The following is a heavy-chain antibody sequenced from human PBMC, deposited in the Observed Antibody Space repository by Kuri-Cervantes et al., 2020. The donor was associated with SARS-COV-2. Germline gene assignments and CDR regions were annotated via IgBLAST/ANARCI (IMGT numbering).Heavy chain of an antibody. V-gene: IGHV1-69*13. CDR2: IIPIFGTA. CDR1: GGTFSSYA. CDR3: ARPYCSITTCYDGTFDS. J-gene: IGHJ4*02. Sequence: SVKVSCKASGGTFSSYAISWVRQAPGQGLEWMGGIIPIFGTANYAQKFQGRVTITVDESTSTAYMELSSLRSEDTAVYYCARPYCSITTCYDGTFDSWGQGTLVTVSS. D-gene: IGHD2-2*01.